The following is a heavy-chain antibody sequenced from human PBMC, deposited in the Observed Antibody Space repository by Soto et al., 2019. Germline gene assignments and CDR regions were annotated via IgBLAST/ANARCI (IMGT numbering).Heavy chain of an antibody. CDR3: SRNQGHYDFWSGYYTVFYGMDV. CDR2: IYPGEPDT. CDR1: GYSFTSYW. J-gene: IGHJ6*02. Sequence: GESLKISCKGSGYSFTSYWVGWVRQMPGKGLEWMGIIYPGEPDTRYSPSFQGQVTISANKHISTAYLQWSSLKASDTAMYYCSRNQGHYDFWSGYYTVFYGMDVWGQGTTVTVSS. D-gene: IGHD3-3*01. V-gene: IGHV5-51*04.